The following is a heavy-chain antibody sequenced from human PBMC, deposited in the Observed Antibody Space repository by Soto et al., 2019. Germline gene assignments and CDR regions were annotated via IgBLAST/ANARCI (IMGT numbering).Heavy chain of an antibody. V-gene: IGHV3-23*01. CDR2: ISGGGDTT. J-gene: IGHJ4*02. Sequence: EVQLLESGGGLVQPGGSLRLSCAASGFTFNNYAMTWVRQAPWKGLEWVSAISGGGDTTSYADSVKGRFTVSRDGSKKTRYPQMSSLRAEDTALYYCAKGRGGSGSLTPRVDFWGQGTLVTVSS. CDR3: AKGRGGSGSLTPRVDF. CDR1: GFTFNNYA. D-gene: IGHD3-10*01.